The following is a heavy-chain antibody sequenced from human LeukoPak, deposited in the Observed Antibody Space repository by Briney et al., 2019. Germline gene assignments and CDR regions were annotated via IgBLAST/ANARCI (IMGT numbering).Heavy chain of an antibody. CDR2: IWYDGSNK. D-gene: IGHD3-22*01. Sequence: GGSLRLSCAASGFTFSSYGMHWVRQAPGKGLEWVAVIWYDGSNKYYGDSVKGRFTISRDNSKKTLYLQMNSLRVEDTAVYYCARDADTSGSYWYFDLWGRGTQVTVSS. CDR1: GFTFSSYG. J-gene: IGHJ2*01. V-gene: IGHV3-33*01. CDR3: ARDADTSGSYWYFDL.